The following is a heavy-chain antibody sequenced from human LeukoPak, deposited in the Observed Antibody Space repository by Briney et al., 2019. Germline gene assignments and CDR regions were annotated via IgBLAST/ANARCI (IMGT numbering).Heavy chain of an antibody. Sequence: SETLSLTCTVSGGSISGDGQYWSWIRQHPGKGLEWIGYIYYSGNSYYNPSLKSRVTISADTSENQFSLQLNSVTAADTAVYYCARVIVSYRYDANWFDPWGRGTLITVSS. J-gene: IGHJ5*02. D-gene: IGHD4/OR15-4a*01. CDR1: GGSISGDGQY. V-gene: IGHV4-31*03. CDR3: ARVIVSYRYDANWFDP. CDR2: IYYSGNS.